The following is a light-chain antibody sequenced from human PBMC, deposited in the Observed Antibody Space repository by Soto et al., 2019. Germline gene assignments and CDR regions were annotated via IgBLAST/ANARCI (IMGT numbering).Light chain of an antibody. V-gene: IGKV3-11*01. CDR1: QSVSSY. J-gene: IGKJ1*01. Sequence: EIVLTQSPATLSLSPGERATLSCRASQSVSSYLAWYQQKPGQAPSLLIYDASNRSTGIPARFSGSGSGTDFTLTIRSLEPEDFAVYYCQQRSNWPPTFGQGTKVEIK. CDR3: QQRSNWPPT. CDR2: DAS.